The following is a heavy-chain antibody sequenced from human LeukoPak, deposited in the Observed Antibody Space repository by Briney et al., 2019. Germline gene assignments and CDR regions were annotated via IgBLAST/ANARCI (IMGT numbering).Heavy chain of an antibody. CDR2: ISGSGGST. V-gene: IGHV3-23*01. CDR3: AKDSLFDSSGYYYVHPFDY. CDR1: GFTFSSYG. D-gene: IGHD3-22*01. Sequence: GGSLRFSCAASGFTFSSYGMSWVRQAPGKGLEWVSAISGSGGSTYYADSVKGRFTISRDNSKNTLYLQMNSLRAEDTAVYYCAKDSLFDSSGYYYVHPFDYWGQGTLVTVSS. J-gene: IGHJ4*02.